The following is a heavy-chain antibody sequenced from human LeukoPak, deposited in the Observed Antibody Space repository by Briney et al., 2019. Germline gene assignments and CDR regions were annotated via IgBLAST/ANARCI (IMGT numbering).Heavy chain of an antibody. CDR3: ARNNGGMDV. CDR1: GYTFTSYD. J-gene: IGHJ6*02. Sequence: ASVTVSCKASGYTFTSYDINWVRQATGQGLEWMGWMNPNSGNTGYAQKFQGRVTMTRDTSTSTVYMELSSLRSEDTAVYYCARNNGGMDVWGQGTTVTVSS. V-gene: IGHV1-8*01. D-gene: IGHD2-8*01. CDR2: MNPNSGNT.